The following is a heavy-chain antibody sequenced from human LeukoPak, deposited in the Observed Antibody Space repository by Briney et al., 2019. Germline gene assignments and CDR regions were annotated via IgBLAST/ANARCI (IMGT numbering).Heavy chain of an antibody. CDR1: GDSVSSNSAA. D-gene: IGHD5-18*01. CDR2: TFYRAKWNN. Sequence: SQTLSLTCAISGDSVSSNSAAWNWIRQSPSRGLEWLGRTFYRAKWNNDYAVSVKSRVTINPDTSENQFSLQLDSVTPEDTAVYYCARGRTGLGGYNDAFDIWGQGTIVTVSS. J-gene: IGHJ3*02. CDR3: ARGRTGLGGYNDAFDI. V-gene: IGHV6-1*01.